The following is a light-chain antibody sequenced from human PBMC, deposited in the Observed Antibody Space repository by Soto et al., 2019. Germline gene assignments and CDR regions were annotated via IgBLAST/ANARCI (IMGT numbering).Light chain of an antibody. Sequence: QSALTQPPSASGSPGQSVTISCIGTSSDIGGYHHVSWYQQYPGKAPIVMIYDVSERPSGVPDRVSGSNSGNTASLTVSRLQAEDEADYYCFSYSDTYTYLFGTGTKVTVL. CDR1: SSDIGGYHH. J-gene: IGLJ1*01. CDR3: FSYSDTYTYL. V-gene: IGLV2-8*01. CDR2: DVS.